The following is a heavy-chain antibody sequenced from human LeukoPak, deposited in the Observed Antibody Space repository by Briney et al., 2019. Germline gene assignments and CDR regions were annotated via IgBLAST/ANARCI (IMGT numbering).Heavy chain of an antibody. Sequence: EASVKVSCKVSGYTLTELSMHWVRQAPGKGLEWMGGFDPEDGETIYAQKFQGRVTMTEDTSTDTAYMELSSLRSEDTAVYYCATSQNYYDSSGYYRYFDYWGQGTLVTVSS. CDR1: GYTLTELS. D-gene: IGHD3-22*01. J-gene: IGHJ4*02. CDR3: ATSQNYYDSSGYYRYFDY. CDR2: FDPEDGET. V-gene: IGHV1-24*01.